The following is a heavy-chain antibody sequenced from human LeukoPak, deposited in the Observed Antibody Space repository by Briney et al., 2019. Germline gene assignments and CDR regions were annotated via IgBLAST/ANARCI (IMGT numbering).Heavy chain of an antibody. V-gene: IGHV1-2*02. CDR2: INPNSGGT. CDR3: ARDQGYYDSSGYYVDAFDI. CDR1: GYTFTGYY. Sequence: ASVKVSCKASGYTFTGYYMHWVRQAPGQGLEWMGWINPNSGGTNHAQKFQGRVTMTRDTSISTAYMELSRLRSDDTAEYYCARDQGYYDSSGYYVDAFDIWGQGTMVTVSS. D-gene: IGHD3-22*01. J-gene: IGHJ3*02.